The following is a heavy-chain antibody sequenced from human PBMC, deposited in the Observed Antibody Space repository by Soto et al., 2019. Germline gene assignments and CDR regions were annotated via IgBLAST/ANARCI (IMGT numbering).Heavy chain of an antibody. J-gene: IGHJ4*02. CDR2: IYPGDSDT. V-gene: IGHV5-51*01. CDR1: GYSFTSYW. CDR3: AKVVVVAATTYYFDY. Sequence: EVQLVQSGAEVKKPGESLKISCKGSGYSFTSYWIGWVRQMPGKGLEWMGIIYPGDSDTRYSPSFQGQVTISADKSISTAYLQWSSLKASDTAMYYCAKVVVVAATTYYFDYWGQGTLVTVSS. D-gene: IGHD2-15*01.